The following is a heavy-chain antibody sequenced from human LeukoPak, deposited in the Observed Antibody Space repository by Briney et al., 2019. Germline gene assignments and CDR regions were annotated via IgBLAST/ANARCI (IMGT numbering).Heavy chain of an antibody. CDR2: INHSGST. CDR3: AREAGIAVAGTGYYFDY. J-gene: IGHJ4*02. Sequence: PSETLSLTCAVYGGSFSGYYWSWIRQPPGKGLEWIGEINHSGSTNYNPSLKSRVTISVDTSKNQSSLKLSSVTAADTAVYYCAREAGIAVAGTGYYFDYWGQGTLVTVSS. CDR1: GGSFSGYY. D-gene: IGHD6-19*01. V-gene: IGHV4-34*01.